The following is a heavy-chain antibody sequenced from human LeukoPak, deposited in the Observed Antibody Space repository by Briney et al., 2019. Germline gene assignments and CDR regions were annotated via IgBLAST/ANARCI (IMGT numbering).Heavy chain of an antibody. CDR1: GGSISSYY. CDR2: IYYSGST. CDR3: AREVGSGIDY. D-gene: IGHD3-10*01. Sequence: SETLSLTCTVSGGSISSYYWSWIRQPPGKGLEWIGYIYYSGSTNYNPSLKSRVTISVDTSKNQFSLKLCSVTAADTAVYYCAREVGSGIDYWGQGTLVTVSS. J-gene: IGHJ4*02. V-gene: IGHV4-59*01.